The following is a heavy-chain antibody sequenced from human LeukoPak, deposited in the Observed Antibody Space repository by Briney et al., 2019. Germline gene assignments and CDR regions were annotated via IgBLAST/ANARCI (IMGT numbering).Heavy chain of an antibody. Sequence: GASVKVSCKASGYTFTGYYMHWVRQAPGQGLEWMGWINPNSGGTNYAQKFQGRVTMTRDTSISTAYMELSRLRSDDTAVYYCARGQIGYGGNEDDAFDIWGQGTMVTVSS. J-gene: IGHJ3*02. CDR3: ARGQIGYGGNEDDAFDI. D-gene: IGHD4-23*01. V-gene: IGHV1-2*02. CDR2: INPNSGGT. CDR1: GYTFTGYY.